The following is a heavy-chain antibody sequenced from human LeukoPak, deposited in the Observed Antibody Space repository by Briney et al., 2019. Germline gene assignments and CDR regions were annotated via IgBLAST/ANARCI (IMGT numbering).Heavy chain of an antibody. CDR2: INPNSGGT. CDR3: ARDRPSSGWYYFDY. D-gene: IGHD6-19*01. CDR1: GYTFTGYY. Sequence: ASVKVSCKASGYTFTGYYMHWVRQAPGQGLEWMGWINPNSGGTNYAQKFQGRVTMTRDTSISTAYMDLSRLRSDDTAVYYCARDRPSSGWYYFDYWGQGTLVTVSS. V-gene: IGHV1-2*02. J-gene: IGHJ4*02.